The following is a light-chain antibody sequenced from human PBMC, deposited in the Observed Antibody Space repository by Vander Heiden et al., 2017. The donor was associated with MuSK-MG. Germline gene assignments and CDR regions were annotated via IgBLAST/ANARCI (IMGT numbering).Light chain of an antibody. J-gene: IGLJ3*02. CDR2: RNN. V-gene: IGLV1-47*03. Sequence: QSVLTQPPSASGTPGQRLTIPCSGSSSNIGSNYVYWYQRLPGTAPKLLIYRNNQRPSGVPDRFSGSKSGTSASLAISGLWSEDEADYYCAAWDDSLSGWVFGGGTKLTVL. CDR1: SSNIGSNY. CDR3: AAWDDSLSGWV.